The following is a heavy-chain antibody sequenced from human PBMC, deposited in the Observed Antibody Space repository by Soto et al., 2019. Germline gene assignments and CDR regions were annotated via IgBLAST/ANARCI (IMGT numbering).Heavy chain of an antibody. V-gene: IGHV3-53*01. Sequence: GGSLRLSCAASGFTVSSNYMSWVRQAPGKGLEWVSVIYSGGSTYYADSVKGRFTISRDNAKNSLYLQMNSLRAEDTSVYYCAKNDKSSSSAFDIWGQGTIVTVSS. CDR3: AKNDKSSSSAFDI. CDR1: GFTVSSNY. D-gene: IGHD6-6*01. J-gene: IGHJ3*02. CDR2: IYSGGST.